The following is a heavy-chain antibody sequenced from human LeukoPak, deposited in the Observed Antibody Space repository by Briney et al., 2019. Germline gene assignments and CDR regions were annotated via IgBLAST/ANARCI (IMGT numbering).Heavy chain of an antibody. CDR1: GFTFSSYC. J-gene: IGHJ4*02. V-gene: IGHV3-7*03. CDR2: INKDESEK. CDR3: ARCRTTVTAMPGY. Sequence: PGGSLRLSCAASGFTFSSYCMSWVRQAPGKGLEWVANINKDESEKYYVDSVKGRFTISRDNAKNSLYLQMNSLRAEDTAVYYRARCRTTVTAMPGYWGQGTLVTVSS. D-gene: IGHD4-17*01.